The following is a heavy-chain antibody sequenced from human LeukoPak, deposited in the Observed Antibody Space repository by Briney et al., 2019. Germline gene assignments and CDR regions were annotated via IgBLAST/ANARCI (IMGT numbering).Heavy chain of an antibody. CDR1: GGSISSSSYY. J-gene: IGHJ4*02. V-gene: IGHV4-39*01. D-gene: IGHD3-3*01. Sequence: LETLSLTCTVSGGSISSSSYYWGWIRQPPGKGLEWIGSIYYSGSTYYNPSLKSRVTISVDTSKNQFPLKLSSVTAADTAVYYCAIVMVFGVVITPPFDYWGQGTLVTVSS. CDR3: AIVMVFGVVITPPFDY. CDR2: IYYSGST.